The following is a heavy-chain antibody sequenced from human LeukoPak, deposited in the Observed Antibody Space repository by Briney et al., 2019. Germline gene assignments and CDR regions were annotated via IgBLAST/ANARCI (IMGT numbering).Heavy chain of an antibody. CDR2: ISTTGST. CDR1: GYSISSGYY. D-gene: IGHD1-26*01. CDR3: ASIVGATTGDY. J-gene: IGHJ4*02. V-gene: IGHV4-61*02. Sequence: KASETLSLTCNVSGYSISSGYYWSWIRQPAGKGLEWTGRISTTGSTNYNPSLKSRVTISVDTSKNQFSLKLSSVTAADTAVYYCASIVGATTGDYWGQGTLVTVSS.